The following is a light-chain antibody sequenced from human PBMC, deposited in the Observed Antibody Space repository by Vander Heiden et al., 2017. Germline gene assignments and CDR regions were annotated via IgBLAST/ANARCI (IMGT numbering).Light chain of an antibody. Sequence: QSVLTQRPSVSGAPGQRVTIPCTGSSSNIGAGYDVHWYQHLPGTAPKLLVYGNSNRPSGVPDRFSGSKSGTSASLAITGLQAEDEADYYCQSYDSSLSGNVVFGGGTKLTVL. J-gene: IGLJ2*01. CDR1: SSNIGAGYD. CDR2: GNS. V-gene: IGLV1-40*01. CDR3: QSYDSSLSGNVV.